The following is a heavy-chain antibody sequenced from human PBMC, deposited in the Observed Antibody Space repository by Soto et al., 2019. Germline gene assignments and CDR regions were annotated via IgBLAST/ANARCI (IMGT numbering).Heavy chain of an antibody. CDR3: ARTGLLHGMDV. V-gene: IGHV3-30-3*01. Sequence: QVPLVECGGGVVQPGRSLRLSCAASGFIFSSYAMHWVRQAPGKGLEWVAVISYDGSNKYYADSVKGRFTISRDNSKNTLYLQMNSLKAEDTAVYYCARTGLLHGMDVWGQGTTVTVSS. CDR2: ISYDGSNK. D-gene: IGHD2-15*01. CDR1: GFIFSSYA. J-gene: IGHJ6*02.